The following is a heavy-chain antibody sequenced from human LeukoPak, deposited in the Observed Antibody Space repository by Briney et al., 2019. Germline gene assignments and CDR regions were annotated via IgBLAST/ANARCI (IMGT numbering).Heavy chain of an antibody. V-gene: IGHV3-7*01. CDR3: AIAVGWELGY. J-gene: IGHJ4*02. CDR1: GLRSSSYW. D-gene: IGHD1-26*01. Sequence: GGSLRLSCATSGLRSSSYWMSWVRQAPGKGLEWVANIDQDESERNYVDPAKGRFTISRDGAKNSVYLQMNSLKDEDTAVYYCAIAVGWELGYWGQGTLVTVSS. CDR2: IDQDESER.